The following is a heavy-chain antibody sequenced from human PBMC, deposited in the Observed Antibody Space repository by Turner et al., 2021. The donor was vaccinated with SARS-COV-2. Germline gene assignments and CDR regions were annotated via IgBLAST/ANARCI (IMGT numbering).Heavy chain of an antibody. V-gene: IGHV4-59*08. CDR3: ARHGFSGWDGGGMDV. J-gene: IGHJ6*02. Sequence: QVQLQESGPGLVKPSETLFLTCSVSGGPISSYYWNWIRQPPGKGLEWFGYIHYSGSNNYNPSLKSRVTISVDTSKNQFSLKLSSVTAADTAVYYCARHGFSGWDGGGMDVWGQGTTVTVSS. CDR2: IHYSGSN. D-gene: IGHD6-19*01. CDR1: GGPISSYY.